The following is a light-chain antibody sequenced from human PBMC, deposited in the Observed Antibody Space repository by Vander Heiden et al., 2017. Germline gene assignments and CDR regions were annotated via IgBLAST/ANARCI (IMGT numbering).Light chain of an antibody. CDR3: QQRSNWRYT. CDR1: QSVSSY. Sequence: EVVLTQSPATLSLSPGERVTLSCRVSQSVSSYLDWYQQKPGQAPRLLIYDASNMDTGIPARFSGSGSGTDFTLTISSLEPEDFAAFYCQQRSNWRYTFGQGTKLEIK. V-gene: IGKV3-11*01. J-gene: IGKJ2*01. CDR2: DAS.